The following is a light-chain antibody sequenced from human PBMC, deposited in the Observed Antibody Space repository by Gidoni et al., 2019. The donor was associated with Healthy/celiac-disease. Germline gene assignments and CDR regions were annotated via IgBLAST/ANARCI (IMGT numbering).Light chain of an antibody. CDR2: DAS. J-gene: IGKJ1*01. CDR3: QQYGSSPRT. Sequence: EIVLTQSPGTLSLSPGESATLSCRASLSVSSSYLAWYQQKPGQDPRLLIYDASSRATGIPDRFSGSGSGTDFTLTISRLEPEDFAVYYCQQYGSSPRTFGQGTKVEI. CDR1: LSVSSSY. V-gene: IGKV3-20*01.